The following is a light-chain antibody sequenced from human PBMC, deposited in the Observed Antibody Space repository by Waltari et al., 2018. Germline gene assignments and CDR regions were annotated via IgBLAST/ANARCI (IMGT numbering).Light chain of an antibody. CDR1: QSVRGY. CDR2: DAS. CDR3: QQRYIWPPIT. V-gene: IGKV3-11*01. Sequence: EIVLTQSPATLSLSPGERATLSCRASQSVRGYLAWYQQRPGQAPRLRIFDASNRATGIPARFSGSGSGTDFTLTISSLEPEDFAVYYCQQRYIWPPITFGQGTRLDIK. J-gene: IGKJ5*01.